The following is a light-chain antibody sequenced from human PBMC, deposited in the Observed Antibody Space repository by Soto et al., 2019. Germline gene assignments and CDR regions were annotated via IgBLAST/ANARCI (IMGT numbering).Light chain of an antibody. CDR2: DAS. J-gene: IGKJ1*01. Sequence: EIVLTQSPATLSLSPGDRATLSCRASQSVSNSLAWFQQKPGQAPRLLIYDASNRATGIPARFRGSGSGTDFTLTISSLEPEDFAVYYCQQRSDWWTFGQGTKVEFK. CDR3: QQRSDWWT. V-gene: IGKV3-11*01. CDR1: QSVSNS.